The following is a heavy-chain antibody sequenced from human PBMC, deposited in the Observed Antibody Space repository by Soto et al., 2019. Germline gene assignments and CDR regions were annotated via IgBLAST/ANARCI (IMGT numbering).Heavy chain of an antibody. D-gene: IGHD3-10*01. CDR2: ISPYKGNT. Sequence: ASVKVSCKSSGYTFPNYGISWVRQAPGQGFEWMGWISPYKGNTNYAQKLQGRVTMTTDTSTSTAYMELRKLRSDDTAIYYCARDLDCSRSYYTDYRGQGTLVTVSS. J-gene: IGHJ4*02. V-gene: IGHV1-18*01. CDR1: GYTFPNYG. CDR3: ARDLDCSRSYYTDY.